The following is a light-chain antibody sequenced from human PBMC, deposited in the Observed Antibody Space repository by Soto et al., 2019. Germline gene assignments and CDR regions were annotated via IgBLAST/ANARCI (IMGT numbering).Light chain of an antibody. Sequence: QSALTQPASVSGSPGQSITISCTGTSSDVGGYNYVSWYQQHPGKAPKLMIYDVNSRPSGVSNRFSGSKSGNTASLTISGLQAEDEADYYCSSYASGSLVVFSGGTKLTVL. CDR2: DVN. CDR3: SSYASGSLVV. J-gene: IGLJ2*01. V-gene: IGLV2-14*01. CDR1: SSDVGGYNY.